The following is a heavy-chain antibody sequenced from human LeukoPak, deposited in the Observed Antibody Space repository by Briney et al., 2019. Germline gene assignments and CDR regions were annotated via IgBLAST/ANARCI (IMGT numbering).Heavy chain of an antibody. V-gene: IGHV3-15*01. J-gene: IGHJ4*02. Sequence: PAGSLRLSCAAYGFTFSNAWMSWIRQAPGKGLEWVGRIKSKTDGRTTDSAAPVKGRLTISSNDSKNTKYLPMNSLNTDVKDGYYCTTDDQGVRVPYFDWLLPLSDYWGQGNLVTVSS. D-gene: IGHD3-9*01. CDR1: GFTFSNAW. CDR2: IKSKTDGRTT. CDR3: TTDDQGVRVPYFDWLLPLSDY.